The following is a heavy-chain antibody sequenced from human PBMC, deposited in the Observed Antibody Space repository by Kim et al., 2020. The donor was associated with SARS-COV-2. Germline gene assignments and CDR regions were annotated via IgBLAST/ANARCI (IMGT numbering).Heavy chain of an antibody. CDR3: AKGLASSNDAFDI. Sequence: YADSVKGRFTISRDNSKNTLYLQMNSLRAEDTAVYYCAKGLASSNDAFDIWGQGTMVTVSS. V-gene: IGHV3-23*01. D-gene: IGHD4-4*01. J-gene: IGHJ3*02.